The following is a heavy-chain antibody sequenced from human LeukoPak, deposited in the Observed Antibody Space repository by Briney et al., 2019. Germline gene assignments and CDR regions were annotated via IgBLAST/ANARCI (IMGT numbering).Heavy chain of an antibody. Sequence: PGGSLRLSCAASGFIFSSYSLNWVRQVPGKGLEWVSSISSSSTYIYYADSVKGRFTISRDNAKNSLYLQMNSLRAEDTAVYYCARDRVPWSSGYPFDYWGQGTLVTVSS. V-gene: IGHV3-21*01. CDR1: GFIFSSYS. D-gene: IGHD3-22*01. J-gene: IGHJ4*02. CDR2: ISSSSTYI. CDR3: ARDRVPWSSGYPFDY.